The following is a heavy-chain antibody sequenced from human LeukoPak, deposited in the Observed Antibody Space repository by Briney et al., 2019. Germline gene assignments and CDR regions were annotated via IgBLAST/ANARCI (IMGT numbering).Heavy chain of an antibody. V-gene: IGHV3-23*01. J-gene: IGHJ4*02. Sequence: PGGSLRLSCAASGFTFSSYAMSWVRQAPGKGLEWVSGISVSSGSTYYADSVKGRFTISRDNSKNTLYLQMNSLRAEDTAVYYCARTSMVRGVPYYFDYWGQGTLVTVSS. D-gene: IGHD3-10*01. CDR2: ISVSSGST. CDR1: GFTFSSYA. CDR3: ARTSMVRGVPYYFDY.